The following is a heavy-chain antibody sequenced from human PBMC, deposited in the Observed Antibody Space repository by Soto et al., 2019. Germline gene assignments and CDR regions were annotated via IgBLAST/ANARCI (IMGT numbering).Heavy chain of an antibody. CDR1: GFTFSSYE. CDR2: ISSSGSTI. J-gene: IGHJ6*02. V-gene: IGHV3-48*03. CDR3: ARSWNYYGSGSYLWSYYGMDV. D-gene: IGHD3-10*01. Sequence: SGGSLRLSCAASGFTFSSYEMNWVRQAPGKGLEWVSYISSSGSTIYYADSVKGRFTISRDNAKNSLYLQMNSLRAEDTAVYYCARSWNYYGSGSYLWSYYGMDVWGQGTTVTVSS.